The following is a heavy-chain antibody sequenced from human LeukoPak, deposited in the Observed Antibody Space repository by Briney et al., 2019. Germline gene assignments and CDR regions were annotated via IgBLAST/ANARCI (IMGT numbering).Heavy chain of an antibody. Sequence: ASVKVSCKASGYTFTSYGISWVRQAPGQGLEWMGWISAYNGNTNYAQKLQGRVTMTTDTSTSTAYMELRSLRSDDTAVYYCARDGQWLRDYYYGMDVWGQGTTVTVSS. CDR3: ARDGQWLRDYYYGMDV. CDR1: GYTFTSYG. J-gene: IGHJ6*02. V-gene: IGHV1-18*01. CDR2: ISAYNGNT. D-gene: IGHD6-19*01.